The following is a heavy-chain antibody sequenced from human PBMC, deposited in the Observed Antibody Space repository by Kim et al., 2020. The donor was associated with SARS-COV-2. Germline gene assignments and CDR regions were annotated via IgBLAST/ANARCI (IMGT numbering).Heavy chain of an antibody. J-gene: IGHJ5*02. V-gene: IGHV1-8*01. D-gene: IGHD1-26*01. CDR1: GHSLTKND. CDR3: ARVWESGRREDT. CDR2: MVPTSGDS. Sequence: ASVKVSCKASGHSLTKNDIHWVRQATGQGLEWMGWMVPTSGDSVPDRKFQGRVSMTRDISIGTAYMELSSLRSDDTAVYYCARVWESGRREDTWGQGTLVTVSS.